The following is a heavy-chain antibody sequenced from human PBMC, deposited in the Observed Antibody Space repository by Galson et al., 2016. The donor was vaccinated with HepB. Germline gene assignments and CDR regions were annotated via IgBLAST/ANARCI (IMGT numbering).Heavy chain of an antibody. Sequence: SLRLSCAASGFTVSGXXMSXXXQAXXXGLXXVSXXXRDXXXYXXDSVXXRFTISMXNSENTLYFQMNXXRPDNTAVSYCAGVSRFQVDYWXQGTLVTGSS. J-gene: IGHJ4*02. CDR1: GFTVSGXX. CDR3: AGVSRFQVDY. D-gene: IGHD5/OR15-5a*01. V-gene: IGHV3-66*02. CDR2: XXRDXXX.